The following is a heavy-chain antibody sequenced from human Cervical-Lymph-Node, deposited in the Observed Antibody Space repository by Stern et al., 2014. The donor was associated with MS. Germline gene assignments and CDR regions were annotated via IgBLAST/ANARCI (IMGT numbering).Heavy chain of an antibody. Sequence: EVQLVESGAEVKKPGESLKISCKTSGYRFSNFWIGWVRQKPGKGLEWMGDIYPEDSDTTYSPSFQGPVTISADESISTAYLQWRSLKASDTAMYYCVRRRDSDSYDTFDIWGQGTMLIVSS. D-gene: IGHD3-22*01. V-gene: IGHV5-51*01. CDR1: GYRFSNFW. J-gene: IGHJ3*02. CDR2: IYPEDSDT. CDR3: VRRRDSDSYDTFDI.